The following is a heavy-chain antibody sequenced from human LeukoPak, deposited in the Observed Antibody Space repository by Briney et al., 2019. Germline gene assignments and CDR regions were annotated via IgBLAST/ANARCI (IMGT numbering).Heavy chain of an antibody. J-gene: IGHJ4*02. CDR2: ISSSSSYI. Sequence: GGSLRLSCAASGFTFSSYSMNWVRQAPGKGLEWVSCISSSSSYIYYADSVKGRFTISRDNSKNTLYLQLNSLRGEDTAVYYCARGQRRHIDMAPSFDYWGQGTLVTVSS. V-gene: IGHV3-21*01. D-gene: IGHD5-24*01. CDR1: GFTFSSYS. CDR3: ARGQRRHIDMAPSFDY.